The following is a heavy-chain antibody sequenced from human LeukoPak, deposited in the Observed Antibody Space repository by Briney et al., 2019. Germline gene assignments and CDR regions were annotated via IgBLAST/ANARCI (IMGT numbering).Heavy chain of an antibody. CDR1: GGSISSGSYS. CDR2: MYSSGTT. D-gene: IGHD4-17*01. J-gene: IGHJ5*02. CDR3: ATSPVTTWWFDP. V-gene: IGHV4-61*02. Sequence: SETLSLTCTVSGGSISSGSYSWNWIRQPAGKGLEWIGRMYSSGTTNYNPSLKSRVTISVDTSKNQFSLKLSSVAASDTAVYYCATSPVTTWWFDPWGQGTLVTVSS.